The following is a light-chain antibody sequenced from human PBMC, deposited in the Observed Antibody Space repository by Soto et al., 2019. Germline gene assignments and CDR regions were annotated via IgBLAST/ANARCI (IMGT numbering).Light chain of an antibody. CDR1: QSVGSTY. CDR2: GVS. Sequence: EIVLTQSPGTLSLSPGERATLSCRASQSVGSTYFAWYQQKPGQAPKLLIYGVSSRATGIPDRFSGSGSGTDFTLTISRLEPEDFAVYYCQQYRTSPLTFGPGTKVDI. CDR3: QQYRTSPLT. J-gene: IGKJ3*01. V-gene: IGKV3-20*01.